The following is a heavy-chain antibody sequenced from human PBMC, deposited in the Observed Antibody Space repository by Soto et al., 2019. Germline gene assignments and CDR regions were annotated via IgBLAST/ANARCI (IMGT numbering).Heavy chain of an antibody. D-gene: IGHD3-9*01. CDR3: ASTGYFDWLPPKYYYMDV. CDR1: GGSISSYY. Sequence: SETLSLTCTVSGGSISSYYWSWIRQPPGKGLEWIGYIYYSGSTNYNPSLKSRVTISVDTSKNQFSLKLSSVTAADTAVYYCASTGYFDWLPPKYYYMDVWGKGTTVTVSS. J-gene: IGHJ6*03. CDR2: IYYSGST. V-gene: IGHV4-59*08.